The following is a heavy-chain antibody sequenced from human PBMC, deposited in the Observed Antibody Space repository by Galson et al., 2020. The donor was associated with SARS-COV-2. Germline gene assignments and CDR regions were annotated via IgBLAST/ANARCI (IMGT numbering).Heavy chain of an antibody. CDR1: GGSISSYY. CDR2: IYYSGST. Sequence: SETLSLTCTVSGGSISSYYWSWIRQPPGKGLEWIGYIYYSGSTNYNPSLKSRVTISVDTSKNQFSLKLSSVTAADAAVYYCARAAQTYYDFWSGYYNAPHFDYWGQGTLVTVSS. CDR3: ARAAQTYYDFWSGYYNAPHFDY. J-gene: IGHJ4*02. D-gene: IGHD3-3*01. V-gene: IGHV4-59*01.